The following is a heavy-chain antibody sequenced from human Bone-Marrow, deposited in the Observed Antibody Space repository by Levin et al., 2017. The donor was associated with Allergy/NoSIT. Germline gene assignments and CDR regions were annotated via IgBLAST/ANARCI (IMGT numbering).Heavy chain of an antibody. CDR3: ARQVIEIAAGASNWFDP. D-gene: IGHD6-13*01. J-gene: IGHJ5*02. CDR2: INTYTGNP. Sequence: ASVKVSCKASGYTFTSYAINWVRQAPGQGLEWMGWINTYTGNPAYAQGFTGRFVFSLDTSVTTAYLQISSLKDEDTAVYYCARQVIEIAAGASNWFDPWGQGTLVTVSS. V-gene: IGHV7-4-1*02. CDR1: GYTFTSYA.